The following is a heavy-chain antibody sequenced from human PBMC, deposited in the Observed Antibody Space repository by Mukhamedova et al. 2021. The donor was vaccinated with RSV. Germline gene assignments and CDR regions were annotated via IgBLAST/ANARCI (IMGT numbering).Heavy chain of an antibody. CDR1: GFTFSNYA. V-gene: IGHV3-30*04. D-gene: IGHD1-14*01. Sequence: GFTFSNYAMHWVRQAPAKGLEWVAVISFDGTKEYYADSVKGRFTVSRDTSKNTLNLQMNSLRAEDTAVYYCARGAPGGPDLDYWG. CDR2: ISFDGTKE. CDR3: ARGAPGGPDLDY. J-gene: IGHJ4*01.